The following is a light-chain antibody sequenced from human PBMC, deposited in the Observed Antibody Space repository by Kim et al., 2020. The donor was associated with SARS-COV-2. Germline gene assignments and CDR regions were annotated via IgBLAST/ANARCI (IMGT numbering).Light chain of an antibody. CDR1: NSTIGNNT. J-gene: IGLJ2*01. V-gene: IGLV1-44*01. CDR3: AGWDANLNGPL. Sequence: GKRVTIACSGSNSTIGNNTVNWYRPLPGTAPQLLIHSNDQRPSGVPDRFSGSRSGASASLAISGLQSEDEADYFCAGWDANLNGPLFGGGTKLTVL. CDR2: SND.